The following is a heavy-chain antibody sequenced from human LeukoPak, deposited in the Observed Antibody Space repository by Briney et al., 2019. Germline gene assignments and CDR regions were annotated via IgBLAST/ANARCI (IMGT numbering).Heavy chain of an antibody. CDR2: IYDSGST. J-gene: IGHJ5*02. CDR1: GGSISSGGYS. Sequence: KASETLSLTCAVSGGSISSGGYSWSWIRQPPGKGLEWFGYIYDSGSTYYNSSLKSRVTISVGRSKNQCSLKLSSVTAADTAVYYCAIGTYYYGSGSYYNHYNWFDPWGQGTLVTVSS. V-gene: IGHV4-30-2*01. CDR3: AIGTYYYGSGSYYNHYNWFDP. D-gene: IGHD3-10*01.